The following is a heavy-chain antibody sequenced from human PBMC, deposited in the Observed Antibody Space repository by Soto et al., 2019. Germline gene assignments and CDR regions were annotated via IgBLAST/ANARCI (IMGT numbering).Heavy chain of an antibody. CDR2: ISGSGGST. Sequence: EVQLLESGGGLVQPGGSLRLSCAASGFTFSSYAMSWVRQAPGKGLEWVSAISGSGGSTYYADSVKGRFTISRDNSKNTLYLQMNSLRAEDTAVYYCAKWGRDGSGGSCPPPDYWGQGTLVTVSS. D-gene: IGHD2-15*01. CDR1: GFTFSSYA. CDR3: AKWGRDGSGGSCPPPDY. J-gene: IGHJ4*02. V-gene: IGHV3-23*01.